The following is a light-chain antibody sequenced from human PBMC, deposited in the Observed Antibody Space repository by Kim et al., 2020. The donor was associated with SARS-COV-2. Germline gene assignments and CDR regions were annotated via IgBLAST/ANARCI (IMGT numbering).Light chain of an antibody. CDR2: GAS. Sequence: EIVLTQSPGTLSLSPGERATLSCRASQSVSSSYLAWYQQKPGQAPRLLIYGASSRATGIPDRFRGSGSGTDFTLTISRLEPEDFAVYYCQQCGSSPRTFGQGTKLEI. CDR1: QSVSSSY. V-gene: IGKV3-20*01. CDR3: QQCGSSPRT. J-gene: IGKJ2*02.